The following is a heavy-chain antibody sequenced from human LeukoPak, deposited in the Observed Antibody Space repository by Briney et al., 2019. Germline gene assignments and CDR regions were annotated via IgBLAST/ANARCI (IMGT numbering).Heavy chain of an antibody. J-gene: IGHJ6*02. Sequence: SQTLSLTCAVSGGFTSSGGYSWSWLRHPPGKVLEWIGYIYYSGSTNYEPSLKSRVTISGDKSKNQFYLQLSSVTAADTAVYYCARDARPMTTVDYYYYGMDVWGPGTTVTVSS. V-gene: IGHV4-61*08. CDR2: IYYSGST. CDR1: GGFTSSGGYS. D-gene: IGHD4-23*01. CDR3: ARDARPMTTVDYYYYGMDV.